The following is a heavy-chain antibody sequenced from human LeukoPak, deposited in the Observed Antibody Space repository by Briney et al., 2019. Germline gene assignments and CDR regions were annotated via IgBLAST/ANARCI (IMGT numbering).Heavy chain of an antibody. D-gene: IGHD1-1*01. V-gene: IGHV3-30*18. J-gene: IGHJ4*02. Sequence: GGSLRLSRAASGFTFSSYGMHWVRQAPGRGLEGVADISFDGTAKYYEDSVKGRFTISRDNSKNTLYLQMNNLRADDTAVYYCAKKGQADDNGKPDWGQGTLVTVSS. CDR3: AKKGQADDNGKPD. CDR2: ISFDGTAK. CDR1: GFTFSSYG.